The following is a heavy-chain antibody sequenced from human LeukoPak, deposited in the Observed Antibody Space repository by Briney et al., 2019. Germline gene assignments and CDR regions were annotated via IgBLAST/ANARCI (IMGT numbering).Heavy chain of an antibody. D-gene: IGHD1-1*01. V-gene: IGHV3-53*01. Sequence: GGSLRLSCAASGFTVSTNCMTWVRQTPGKGLESVSVITDDEDTYYADSVKGRFTISRDNSQNTVFLQMNSLRVEDTAVYYCAKVDYWSPENYFDSWGQGTLVTVSS. CDR1: GFTVSTNC. CDR2: ITDDEDT. J-gene: IGHJ4*02. CDR3: AKVDYWSPENYFDS.